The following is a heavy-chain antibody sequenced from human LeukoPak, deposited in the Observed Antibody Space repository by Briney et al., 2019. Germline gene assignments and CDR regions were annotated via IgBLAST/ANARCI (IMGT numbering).Heavy chain of an antibody. D-gene: IGHD3-9*01. V-gene: IGHV3-11*04. CDR3: ERVAYDILTGYRYDY. CDR2: ISSSGSTI. J-gene: IGHJ4*02. Sequence: GGSLRLSCAASGFTFSDYYMSWIRQAPGKGLEWVSYISSSGSTIYYADSVKGRFTISRHNAKNSLYLQMISLRAEDTAVYYCERVAYDILTGYRYDYWGQGTLVTVSS. CDR1: GFTFSDYY.